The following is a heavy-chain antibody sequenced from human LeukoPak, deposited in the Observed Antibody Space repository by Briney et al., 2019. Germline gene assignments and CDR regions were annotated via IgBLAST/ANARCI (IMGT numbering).Heavy chain of an antibody. Sequence: SVKASCKASGGTFSSYAISWVRQAPGQGLEWMGGIIPIFGTANYAQKFQGRVTITADESTSTAYMELRSLRSEDTAVYYCARSVTSSSSWYWFDPWGQGTLVTVSS. CDR2: IIPIFGTA. D-gene: IGHD6-13*01. CDR3: ARSVTSSSSWYWFDP. CDR1: GGTFSSYA. V-gene: IGHV1-69*01. J-gene: IGHJ5*02.